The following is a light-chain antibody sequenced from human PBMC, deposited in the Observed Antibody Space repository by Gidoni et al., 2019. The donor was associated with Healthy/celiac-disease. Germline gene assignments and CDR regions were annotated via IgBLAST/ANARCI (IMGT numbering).Light chain of an antibody. V-gene: IGKV3-20*01. Sequence: EIVLTQSPGTLSLSPGERATLSCSASQSVSSSYLAWYQQKPGQAPRLLIYGASSRDTGIPDRFSGSGSGTDFTLTISRLEPEDFEVYYCQQYGSSRTFGQGTKVEIK. CDR2: GAS. CDR1: QSVSSSY. CDR3: QQYGSSRT. J-gene: IGKJ1*01.